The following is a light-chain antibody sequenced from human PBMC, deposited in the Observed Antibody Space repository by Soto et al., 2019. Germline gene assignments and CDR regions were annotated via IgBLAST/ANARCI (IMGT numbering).Light chain of an antibody. Sequence: QSALTQPASVSGSPGQSITISCTGTSRDVGSYNYVSWYQQHPGKAPKLMIYEVSNRPSGVSNRFSGSKSGNTASLTISGLQAEDEAKYYCSSYTSISTRVFGGGTQLTVL. V-gene: IGLV2-14*01. CDR3: SSYTSISTRV. CDR1: SRDVGSYNY. CDR2: EVS. J-gene: IGLJ3*02.